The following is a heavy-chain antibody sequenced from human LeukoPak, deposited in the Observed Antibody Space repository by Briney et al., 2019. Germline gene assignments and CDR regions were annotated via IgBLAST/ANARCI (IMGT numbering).Heavy chain of an antibody. CDR3: ARDQDYYDSSGYRPHWRAFDI. D-gene: IGHD3-22*01. CDR2: IYYSGST. CDR1: GGSISSGDYY. J-gene: IGHJ3*02. V-gene: IGHV4-30-4*01. Sequence: SETLSLTCTVSGGSISSGDYYWSWIRQPPGKGLEWIGYIYYSGSTYYNPSLKSRVTISVDTSKNQFSLKLSSVTAADTAVYYCARDQDYYDSSGYRPHWRAFDIWGQGTMVTVSS.